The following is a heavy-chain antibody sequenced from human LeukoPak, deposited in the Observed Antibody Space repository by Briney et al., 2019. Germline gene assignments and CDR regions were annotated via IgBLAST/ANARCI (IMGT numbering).Heavy chain of an antibody. CDR1: GYSFTSYW. CDR3: ASPYGGYCSSTSCYNTSDAFDI. V-gene: IGHV5-51*01. Sequence: GESLKISFQGSGYSFTSYWIGWVRQMPGKGLEWMGIIYPGDSDTRYSPSFQGQVTISADKSISTAYLQWSSLKASDTAMYYCASPYGGYCSSTSCYNTSDAFDIWGQGTMVTVSS. CDR2: IYPGDSDT. J-gene: IGHJ3*02. D-gene: IGHD2-2*01.